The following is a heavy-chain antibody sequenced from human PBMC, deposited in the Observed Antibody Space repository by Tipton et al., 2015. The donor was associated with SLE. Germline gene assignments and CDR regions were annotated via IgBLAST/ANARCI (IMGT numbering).Heavy chain of an antibody. CDR1: GDSVSSNSAA. D-gene: IGHD3-9*01. CDR3: ARGAEDYDILTGYNDY. J-gene: IGHJ4*02. Sequence: GLVKPSQTLSLTCAISGDSVSSNSAAWNWIRQSPSRGLEWLGRTYYRSKWYNDYAVSVKSRITINPDTSKNQFSLNLSSVTAADTAVYYCARGAEDYDILTGYNDYWGQGTLVTVSS. V-gene: IGHV6-1*01. CDR2: TYYRSKWYN.